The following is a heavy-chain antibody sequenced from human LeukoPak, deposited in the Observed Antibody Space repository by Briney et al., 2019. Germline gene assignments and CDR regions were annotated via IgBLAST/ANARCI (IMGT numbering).Heavy chain of an antibody. CDR3: ARQEGVYAIDY. Sequence: PSETLSLTCTVSGGSISSSSYYWGWIRQPPGKGLEWIGSIYYSGSTYYNPSLKSRVTISVDTSKNQFSLKLSSVTAADTAVYYCARQEGVYAIDYWGQGTLVTVSS. D-gene: IGHD5/OR15-5a*01. V-gene: IGHV4-39*01. CDR1: GGSISSSSYY. CDR2: IYYSGST. J-gene: IGHJ4*02.